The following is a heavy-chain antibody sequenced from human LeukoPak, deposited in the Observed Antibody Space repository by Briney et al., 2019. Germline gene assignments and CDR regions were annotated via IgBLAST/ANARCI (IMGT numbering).Heavy chain of an antibody. CDR3: ARGRYYYDSSGYSYYYYGMDV. V-gene: IGHV4-39*07. Sequence: SETLSLTCTVSGGSISSSSYYWGWIRQPPGKGLEWIESIYYSGSTYYNPSLKSRVTISVDTSKNQFSLKLSSVTAADTAVYYCARGRYYYDSSGYSYYYYGMDVWGQGTTVTVSS. CDR2: IYYSGST. J-gene: IGHJ6*02. CDR1: GGSISSSSYY. D-gene: IGHD3-22*01.